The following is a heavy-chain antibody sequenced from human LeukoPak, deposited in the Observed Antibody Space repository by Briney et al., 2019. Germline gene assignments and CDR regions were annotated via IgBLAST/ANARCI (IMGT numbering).Heavy chain of an antibody. J-gene: IGHJ5*02. CDR1: GYTFTSYD. Sequence: GASVKVSCKASGYTFTSYDINWVRQATGQGLEWMGWMNPNSGNTGYAQKFQGRVTVTRNTSISTAYMELSSLRSEDTAVYYCARGRGCSGGSCYQNWFDPWGQGTLVTVSS. CDR2: MNPNSGNT. CDR3: ARGRGCSGGSCYQNWFDP. D-gene: IGHD2-15*01. V-gene: IGHV1-8*01.